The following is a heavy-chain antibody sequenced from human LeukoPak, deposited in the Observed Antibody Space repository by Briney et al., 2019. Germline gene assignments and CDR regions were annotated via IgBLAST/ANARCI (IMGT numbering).Heavy chain of an antibody. CDR1: GYTLTESS. CDR2: FDPEDGET. D-gene: IGHD3-10*01. V-gene: IGHV1-24*01. J-gene: IGHJ5*02. CDR3: ATGYYYGSGSYPYNWFDP. Sequence: ASVKVSCKVSGYTLTESSMHWVRQAPGKGLEWMGGFDPEDGETIYAQKFQGRVTMTEDTSTDTAYMELSSLRSEDTAVYYCATGYYYGSGSYPYNWFDPWGQGTLVTVSS.